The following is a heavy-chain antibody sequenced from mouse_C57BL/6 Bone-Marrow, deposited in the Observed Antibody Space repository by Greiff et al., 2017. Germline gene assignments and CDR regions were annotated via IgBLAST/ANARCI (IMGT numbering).Heavy chain of an antibody. V-gene: IGHV1-81*01. J-gene: IGHJ3*01. CDR3: ARWGWPRISWLGY. CDR1: GYTFTSYG. Sequence: QVQLKQSGAELARPGASVKLSCKASGYTFTSYGISWVKQRTGQGLEWIGEIYPRSGNTYYNEKFKGKATLTADKSASTAYMELRSLTSEDSAVYFCARWGWPRISWLGYWGQGTLVTVSA. CDR2: IYPRSGNT. D-gene: IGHD1-1*02.